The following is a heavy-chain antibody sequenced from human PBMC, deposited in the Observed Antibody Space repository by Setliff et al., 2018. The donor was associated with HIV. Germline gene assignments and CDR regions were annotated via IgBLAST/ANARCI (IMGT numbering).Heavy chain of an antibody. Sequence: PSETLSLTCAVSGGSISNNYWWSWVRQPPGKGLEWIGEINLSGGTNYIPSLKSRLTMSVDKSKNQVSMKLSSVTAADTAVYYCARGHCSGTNCYGVDYYGMDVWGQGTTVTVSS. CDR3: ARGHCSGTNCYGVDYYGMDV. D-gene: IGHD2-2*01. V-gene: IGHV4-4*02. CDR2: INLSGGT. CDR1: GGSISNNYW. J-gene: IGHJ6*02.